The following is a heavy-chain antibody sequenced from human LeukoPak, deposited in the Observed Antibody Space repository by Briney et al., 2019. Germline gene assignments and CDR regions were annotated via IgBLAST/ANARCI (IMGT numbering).Heavy chain of an antibody. D-gene: IGHD2-2*01. CDR1: GFTFSSYE. CDR2: ISSSGRTM. Sequence: GGSLRLSCAASGFTFSSYEMNWVRQAPGKGLEWVSYISSSGRTMYHADSVKGRFTISRDNAKNSLYLQMNSLRAEDTAVYYCARESAYCSSASCYLDYWGQGTLVTVSS. J-gene: IGHJ4*02. V-gene: IGHV3-48*03. CDR3: ARESAYCSSASCYLDY.